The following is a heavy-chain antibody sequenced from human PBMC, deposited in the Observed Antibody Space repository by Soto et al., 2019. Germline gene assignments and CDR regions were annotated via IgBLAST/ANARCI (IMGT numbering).Heavy chain of an antibody. V-gene: IGHV1-3*01. CDR1: GYTFTSYA. D-gene: IGHD2-15*01. Sequence: QVQLVQSGAEVKQPGASVKVSCKASGYTFTSYAMHWVRQAPGQRLEWMGWIHAGNGNTKYSQKFQGRVTITRDTSASTAYMELSSLRSEDTAVYYCARGPGGPDGPGDYWGQGTLVTVSS. CDR2: IHAGNGNT. J-gene: IGHJ4*02. CDR3: ARGPGGPDGPGDY.